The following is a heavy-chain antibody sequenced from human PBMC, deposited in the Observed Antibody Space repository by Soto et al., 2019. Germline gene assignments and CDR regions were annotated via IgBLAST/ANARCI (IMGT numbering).Heavy chain of an antibody. D-gene: IGHD2-21*02. J-gene: IGHJ4*02. CDR3: VRDVTFDY. Sequence: PGGSLRLSCAASGFTFSSYAMLWVRQAPGKGLEYFSAITNNGGVTYYANSVKGRFTISRDNSKNTLYLQMGSLRSEDMAVYFCVRDVTFDYWGRGTLVTSPQ. CDR2: ITNNGGVT. V-gene: IGHV3-64*01. CDR1: GFTFSSYA.